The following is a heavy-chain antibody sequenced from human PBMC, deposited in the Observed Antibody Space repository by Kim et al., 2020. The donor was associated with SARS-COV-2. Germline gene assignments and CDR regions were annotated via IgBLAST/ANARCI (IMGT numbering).Heavy chain of an antibody. J-gene: IGHJ4*02. V-gene: IGHV3-23*01. CDR2: IRGSGGSA. CDR3: ARYLRGSNFDY. CDR1: GFTFSDYD. D-gene: IGHD2-15*01. Sequence: GGSLRLSCATSGFTFSDYDMSGVRQAPGKGLEWVSTIRGSGGSAYYPDSVKGRFSISRDNSKNTLYLQMNSLRAEDTAAYYCARYLRGSNFDYWGQGTLVTVSS.